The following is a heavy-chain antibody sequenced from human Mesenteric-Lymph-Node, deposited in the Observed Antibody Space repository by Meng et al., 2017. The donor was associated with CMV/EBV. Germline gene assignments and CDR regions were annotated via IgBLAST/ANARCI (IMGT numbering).Heavy chain of an antibody. CDR2: VYYSGST. Sequence: SETLSLTCTVSGGSISSNDYYWGWIRQPPGKGLEWIGSVYYSGSTYYNASLKSRVTISLDTSKNQFSLKLSSVTAADTAVYYCARLGVTFGGDYWGQGTLVTVSS. D-gene: IGHD3-16*01. CDR1: GGSISSNDYY. V-gene: IGHV4-39*07. J-gene: IGHJ4*02. CDR3: ARLGVTFGGDY.